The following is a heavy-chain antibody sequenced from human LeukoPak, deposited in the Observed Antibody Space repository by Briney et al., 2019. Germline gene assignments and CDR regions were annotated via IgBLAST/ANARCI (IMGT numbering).Heavy chain of an antibody. CDR3: SGSGNSGLLGY. CDR2: ISYDGSNK. CDR1: GFTFSSYA. J-gene: IGHJ4*02. Sequence: GGSLRLSCDASGFTFSSYAMHWVRQAPGKGLEWVAVISYDGSNKYYADSVKGRFTISRDNSKNTLYVQMNSLRPEDTAVYYCSGSGNSGLLGYWGQGTLVTVSS. V-gene: IGHV3-30*04. D-gene: IGHD2/OR15-2a*01.